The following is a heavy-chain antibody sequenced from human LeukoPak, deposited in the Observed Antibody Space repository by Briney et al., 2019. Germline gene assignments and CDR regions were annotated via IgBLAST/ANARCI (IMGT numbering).Heavy chain of an antibody. J-gene: IGHJ3*02. D-gene: IGHD3-22*01. CDR1: GGSISTSSYY. CDR2: IYYSGST. V-gene: IGHV4-39*07. CDR3: AKDASHDSSGYRYQILMPDDVFDI. Sequence: SETLSLTCTVSGGSISTSSYYWGWIRQPPGKGLECIGNIYYSGSTYYNPSLKSRVTISVDTSKNQFSLKLSSVTAADTAVYYCAKDASHDSSGYRYQILMPDDVFDIWGQGTMVTVSS.